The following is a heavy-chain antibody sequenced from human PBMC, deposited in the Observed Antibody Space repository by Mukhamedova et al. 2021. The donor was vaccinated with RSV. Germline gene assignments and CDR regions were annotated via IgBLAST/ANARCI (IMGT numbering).Heavy chain of an antibody. CDR2: VYSSGST. J-gene: IGHJ4*02. D-gene: IGHD2-15*01. V-gene: IGHV4-61*02. CDR3: ARGGDCRGGSCFGY. Sequence: GRVYSSGSTNSNPSLKSRVTISVDTSKNQFSLNLSSVTAADTAVDYCARGGDCRGGSCFGYWGQGTLVTVSS.